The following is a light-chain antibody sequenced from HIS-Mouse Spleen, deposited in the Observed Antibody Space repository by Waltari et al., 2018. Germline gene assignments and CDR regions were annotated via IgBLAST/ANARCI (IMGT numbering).Light chain of an antibody. Sequence: DIQMTQSPSNLSASVGDRVTITCRASQSISSWLAWYQQKPGKAPKLLIYKASSLESGVPSRFSGSGSGTEFTLTISSLQPDDFATYYCQQYNSYSPKYTFGQGTKLEIK. CDR1: QSISSW. J-gene: IGKJ2*01. CDR2: KAS. V-gene: IGKV1-5*03. CDR3: QQYNSYSPKYT.